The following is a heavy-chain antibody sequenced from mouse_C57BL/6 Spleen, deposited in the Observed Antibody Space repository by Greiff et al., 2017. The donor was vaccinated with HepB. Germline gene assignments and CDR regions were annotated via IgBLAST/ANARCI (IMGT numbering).Heavy chain of an antibody. Sequence: QVQLQQSGAELARPGASVKLSCKASGYTFTSYGISWVKQRTGQGLEWIGEIYPRSGNTYYNEKFKGKATLTADKSSSTAYMELRSLTSEDSAVYFCARSDYGSRGYFDVWGTGTTVTVSS. V-gene: IGHV1-81*01. J-gene: IGHJ1*03. CDR2: IYPRSGNT. D-gene: IGHD1-1*01. CDR1: GYTFTSYG. CDR3: ARSDYGSRGYFDV.